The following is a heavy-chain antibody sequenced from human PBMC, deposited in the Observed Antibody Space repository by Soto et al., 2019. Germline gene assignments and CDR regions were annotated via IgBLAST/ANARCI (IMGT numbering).Heavy chain of an antibody. J-gene: IGHJ6*03. Sequence: EVQVLESGGGLVQPGGSLRLSCVGSGFIFNNYAMAWVRQAPGKGLEWVSGFGGSGGTYYADSVKGRYTISRDNSKNTLYLQMNSLRVEDTAVYYCAKSQSSLYPMDVWGKGTAVTVSS. CDR1: GFIFNNYA. V-gene: IGHV3-23*01. CDR2: FGGSGGT. CDR3: AKSQSSLYPMDV.